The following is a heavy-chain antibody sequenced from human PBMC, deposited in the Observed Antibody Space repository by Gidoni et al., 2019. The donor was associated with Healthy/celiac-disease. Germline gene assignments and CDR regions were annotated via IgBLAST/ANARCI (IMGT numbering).Heavy chain of an antibody. CDR2: VIPIFGTA. Sequence: QVQLVQSGAEVKKPGSSVKVSCKASGGPFSSYAISWVRQAPGQGLEWMGGVIPIFGTANYAQKFQGRVTITADKSTSTAYMELSSLRSEDTAVYYCARVEAPRGWMATIRDWFDPWGQGTLVTVSS. D-gene: IGHD5-12*01. CDR3: ARVEAPRGWMATIRDWFDP. V-gene: IGHV1-69*06. J-gene: IGHJ5*02. CDR1: GGPFSSYA.